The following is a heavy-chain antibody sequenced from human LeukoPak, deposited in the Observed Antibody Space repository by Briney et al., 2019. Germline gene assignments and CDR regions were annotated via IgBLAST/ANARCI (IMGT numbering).Heavy chain of an antibody. V-gene: IGHV3-23*01. J-gene: IGHJ3*01. CDR3: AKDYYYDPVDAFDV. CDR1: GFTLSSYA. CDR2: ISDSGGST. Sequence: PGGSLRLSCAASGFTLSSYAMSWVRQAPGKGLEWISVISDSGGSTYYADSVKGRFTFSRDNSKNTLYLQMNSLRAEDTAVYYCAKDYYYDPVDAFDVWGQGTMVSVSS. D-gene: IGHD3-22*01.